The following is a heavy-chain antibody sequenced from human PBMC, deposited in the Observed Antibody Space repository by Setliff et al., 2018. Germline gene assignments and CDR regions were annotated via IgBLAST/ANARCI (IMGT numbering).Heavy chain of an antibody. V-gene: IGHV3-33*01. D-gene: IGHD3-3*01. Sequence: LSLSCATSGFTFSTHAMHWARQAPGKGLDWVAMIWSDGNTTDYADSVKGRFTISRDNSKNSLYLQMNSLRAEDTAVYYCERDSIPYYDFWSGYLTWGHNWFGPWGQGTLVTVSS. CDR2: IWSDGNTT. CDR1: GFTFSTHA. CDR3: ERDSIPYYDFWSGYLTWGHNWFGP. J-gene: IGHJ5*02.